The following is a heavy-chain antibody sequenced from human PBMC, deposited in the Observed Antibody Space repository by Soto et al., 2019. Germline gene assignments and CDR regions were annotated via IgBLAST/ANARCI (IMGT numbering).Heavy chain of an antibody. CDR3: ARERGSYFPYYYGMDV. Sequence: EVQLVETGGGLIQPGGSLRLSCAASGFTVSSNYMSWVRQAPGKGLEWVSVIYSGGSTYYADSVKGRFTISGDNSKNTLYLQMNSLRAEDTAVYYCARERGSYFPYYYGMDVWGQGTTVTVSS. D-gene: IGHD1-26*01. V-gene: IGHV3-53*02. CDR1: GFTVSSNY. J-gene: IGHJ6*02. CDR2: IYSGGST.